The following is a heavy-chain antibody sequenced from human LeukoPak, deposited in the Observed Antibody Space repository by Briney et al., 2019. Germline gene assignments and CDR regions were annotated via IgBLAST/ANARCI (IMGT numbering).Heavy chain of an antibody. Sequence: GGSLRLSCAASGFTFSSYEMNWVRQAPGKGLEWVSYISSSGSTIYYADSVKGRFTISRDVSKNTVYLQMNSLRVDDSAVYYCARGSGAGGYWSPRGDYFDNWGQGTLVTVSS. CDR1: GFTFSSYE. CDR3: ARGSGAGGYWSPRGDYFDN. CDR2: ISSSGSTI. V-gene: IGHV3-48*03. J-gene: IGHJ4*02. D-gene: IGHD3-22*01.